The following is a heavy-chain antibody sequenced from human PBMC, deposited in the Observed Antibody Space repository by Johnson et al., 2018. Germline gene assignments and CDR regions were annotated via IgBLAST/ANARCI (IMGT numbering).Heavy chain of an antibody. CDR2: INSDGSST. CDR1: GFTFSSYW. D-gene: IGHD2-2*01. J-gene: IGHJ6*02. Sequence: EVQLVESGGGLVKPGGSLRLSCAASGFTFSSYWMHWVRQAPGKGLVWVSRINSDGSSTSYADSVKGRFTISRDNAKNTLYLQMNSLRAEDTALYYCANGYCGTTKCSHSGMGGWGQGTTVTVS. V-gene: IGHV3-74*02. CDR3: ANGYCGTTKCSHSGMGG.